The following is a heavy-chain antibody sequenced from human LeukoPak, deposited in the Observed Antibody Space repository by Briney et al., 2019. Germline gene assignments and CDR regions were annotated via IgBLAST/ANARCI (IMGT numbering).Heavy chain of an antibody. CDR1: GYSFTSYW. CDR2: IYPGDSDI. J-gene: IGHJ5*02. Sequence: GESLKISCKGSGYSFTSYWIGWVRQMPGKGLEWMGIIYPGDSDIRYSPSFQGQVTISADKSISTAYLQWSSLKASDTAMYYCARQGYSGYDWRRWFDPWGQGTLVTVSS. D-gene: IGHD5-12*01. CDR3: ARQGYSGYDWRRWFDP. V-gene: IGHV5-51*01.